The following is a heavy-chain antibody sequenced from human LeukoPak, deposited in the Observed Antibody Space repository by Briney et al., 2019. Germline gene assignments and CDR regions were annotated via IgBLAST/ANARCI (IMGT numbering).Heavy chain of an antibody. CDR1: GYIFTSYN. Sequence: ASVKVSCKASGYIFTSYNMHWVRQAPGQGLEWMGIINPSGGSTNYAQKFQGRVTMTRDTSTSTVSMELSSLRSEDTAVYYCARDLYHRYYHNSGHAFDYWGKGTLVTVSS. V-gene: IGHV1-46*01. CDR2: INPSGGST. J-gene: IGHJ4*02. CDR3: ARDLYHRYYHNSGHAFDY. D-gene: IGHD3-22*01.